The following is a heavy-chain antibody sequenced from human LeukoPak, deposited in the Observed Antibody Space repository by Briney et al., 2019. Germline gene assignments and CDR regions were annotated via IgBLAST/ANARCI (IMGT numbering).Heavy chain of an antibody. V-gene: IGHV3-48*04. CDR2: ISSTSSAI. CDR3: ARVIGSYGDSAY. CDR1: GFTFSSYS. J-gene: IGHJ4*02. D-gene: IGHD3-16*01. Sequence: GGSLTLSCAASGFTFSSYSMNWVRQAPGKGLEWLSYISSTSSAIYYADSLKGRFTISRDNAKNSLYLQMDSLRAEDTAVYYCARVIGSYGDSAYWGQGTLVTVSS.